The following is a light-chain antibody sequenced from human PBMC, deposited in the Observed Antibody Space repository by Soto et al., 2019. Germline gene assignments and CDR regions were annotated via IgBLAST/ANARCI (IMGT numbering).Light chain of an antibody. CDR3: GTWDSSLSAVV. V-gene: IGLV1-51*01. CDR1: SSNIGNHY. J-gene: IGLJ2*01. Sequence: QSVLTQPPSVSAAPGQKVTLSCSGSSSNIGNHYVSWYQQLPGTAPKLLIYDNNKRPSGIPDRFSGSKSGTSATLGITGLQTGDEADYYCGTWDSSLSAVVFGGGTKLTVL. CDR2: DNN.